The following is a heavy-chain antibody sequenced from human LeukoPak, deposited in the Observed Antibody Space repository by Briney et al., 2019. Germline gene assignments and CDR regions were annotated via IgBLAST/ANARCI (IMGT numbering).Heavy chain of an antibody. V-gene: IGHV3-48*03. CDR2: ISSSGSTI. Sequence: PGGSLRLSCAASGFTFSSYEMNWVRQAPGKGLEWVSYISSSGSTIYYADSVKGRFTISRDNAKNSLYLQMNSLRAEDTAVYYCARDSYVWGSYRHFDYWGQGTLVTVSS. CDR1: GFTFSSYE. CDR3: ARDSYVWGSYRHFDY. D-gene: IGHD3-16*02. J-gene: IGHJ4*02.